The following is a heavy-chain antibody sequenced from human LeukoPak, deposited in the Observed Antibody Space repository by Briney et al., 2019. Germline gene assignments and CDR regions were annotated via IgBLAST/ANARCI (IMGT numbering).Heavy chain of an antibody. V-gene: IGHV3-21*01. D-gene: IGHD6-19*01. CDR3: ARVAVAGTGYFDY. CDR2: ISSSSSYI. CDR1: GFTFSSYS. J-gene: IGHJ4*02. Sequence: PGGSLRLSCTASGFTFSSYSMNWVRQAPGKGLEWVSSISSSSSYIYYADSVKGRFTISRDNAKNSLYLQMNGLRAEDTAVYYCARVAVAGTGYFDYWGQGTLVTVSS.